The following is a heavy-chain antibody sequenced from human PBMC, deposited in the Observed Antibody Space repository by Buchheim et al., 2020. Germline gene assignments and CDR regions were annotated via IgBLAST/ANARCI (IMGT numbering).Heavy chain of an antibody. CDR2: IWYDGSNK. D-gene: IGHD6-19*01. J-gene: IGHJ6*02. Sequence: QVQLVESGGGVVQPGRSLRLSCAASGFTFSSYGMHWVRQAPGKGLEWVAVIWYDGSNKYYADSVKGRFTIYRDNSKNTLYLQMNSLRAEDTAVYYCARDLGYSSGWYGYYYYYGMDVWGQGTT. V-gene: IGHV3-33*01. CDR3: ARDLGYSSGWYGYYYYYGMDV. CDR1: GFTFSSYG.